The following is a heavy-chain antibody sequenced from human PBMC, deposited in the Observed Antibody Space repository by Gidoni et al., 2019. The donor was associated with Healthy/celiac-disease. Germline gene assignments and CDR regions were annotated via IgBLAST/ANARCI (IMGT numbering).Heavy chain of an antibody. CDR3: TTSPGVPAAMGGIFDY. D-gene: IGHD2-2*01. J-gene: IGHJ4*02. CDR1: GFPFMNAW. V-gene: IGHV3-15*01. Sequence: EVQLVESGGGLVKPGGYLSLSCAAYGFPFMNAWMSLVRQAPGKGLEWVGRSKSKTDGGTTDYAAPVKGRFTISRDDSKNTLYLQMNSLKTEDKAVYYCTTSPGVPAAMGGIFDYWGQGTLVTVSS. CDR2: SKSKTDGGTT.